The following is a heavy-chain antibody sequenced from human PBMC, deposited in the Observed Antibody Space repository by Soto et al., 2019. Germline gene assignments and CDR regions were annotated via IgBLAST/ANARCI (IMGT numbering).Heavy chain of an antibody. CDR3: ARDSGVAAAVGLLYYYYGMDV. V-gene: IGHV4-59*01. J-gene: IGHJ6*02. CDR2: IYYSGST. CDR1: GGSISSYY. D-gene: IGHD6-13*01. Sequence: SETLSLTCTVSGGSISSYYWSWIRQPPGKGLEWFGYIYYSGSTNYNPSLKSRVTISVDTSKNQFSLKLSSVTAADTAVYYCARDSGVAAAVGLLYYYYGMDVWGQGTTVTVSS.